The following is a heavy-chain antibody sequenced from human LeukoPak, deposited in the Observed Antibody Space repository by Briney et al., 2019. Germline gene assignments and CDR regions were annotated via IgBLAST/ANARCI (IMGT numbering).Heavy chain of an antibody. CDR3: ARGDGYNEGYFDY. J-gene: IGHJ4*02. CDR2: IYYSGST. CDR1: GGSISIDY. V-gene: IGHV4-59*01. D-gene: IGHD5-24*01. Sequence: PSETLSLTCTVSGGSISIDYXSWIXXPPXKXXEWIGYIYYSGSTNYNPSLKSRVTISGDTSKNQFSLKLSSVTAADTAVYYCARGDGYNEGYFDYWGQGTLVTVSS.